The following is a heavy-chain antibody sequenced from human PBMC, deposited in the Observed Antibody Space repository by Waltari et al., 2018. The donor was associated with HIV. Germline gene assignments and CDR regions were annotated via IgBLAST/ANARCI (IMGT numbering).Heavy chain of an antibody. CDR1: GGSITSGSYY. CDR2: VYTSGNS. J-gene: IGHJ2*01. V-gene: IGHV4-61*02. CDR3: ARGIDVLTGYYHCYLDL. Sequence: CNVSGGSITSGSYYWTWIRQPAGKGLEWIGRVYTSGNSNYNPSLQSRVTMSVDTSKNQFSLKLSSLTAADTAVYYCARGIDVLTGYYHCYLDLWGRGTLVTVSS. D-gene: IGHD3-9*01.